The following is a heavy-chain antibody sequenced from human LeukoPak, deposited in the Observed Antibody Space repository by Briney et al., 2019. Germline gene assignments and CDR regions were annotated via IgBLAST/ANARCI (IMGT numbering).Heavy chain of an antibody. CDR3: ARLEETSGYPLHAFDY. V-gene: IGHV3-48*04. J-gene: IGHJ4*02. Sequence: GGSLRLSCAASGFTFSSYNMNWVRQAPGKGLEWLSYISSSSTTILYADSVKGRFTISRENARNSLYLQMNSLSADDTAVYYCARLEETSGYPLHAFDYWGQGTLVTVSS. D-gene: IGHD3-22*01. CDR2: ISSSSTTI. CDR1: GFTFSSYN.